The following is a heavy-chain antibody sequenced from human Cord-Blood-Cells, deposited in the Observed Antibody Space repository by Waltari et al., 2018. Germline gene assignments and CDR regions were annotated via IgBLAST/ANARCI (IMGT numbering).Heavy chain of an antibody. Sequence: EVQLVESGGGLIQPGGSLRLSCAASGFTVSSNYMSWVRQAPGEGLGWGSVIYSGGSTYYADSVKGRFTISRDNSKNTLYLQMNSLRAEDTAVYYGALWGPDAFDIWGQGTMVTVSS. CDR1: GFTVSSNY. J-gene: IGHJ3*02. V-gene: IGHV3-53*01. D-gene: IGHD7-27*01. CDR2: IYSGGST. CDR3: ALWGPDAFDI.